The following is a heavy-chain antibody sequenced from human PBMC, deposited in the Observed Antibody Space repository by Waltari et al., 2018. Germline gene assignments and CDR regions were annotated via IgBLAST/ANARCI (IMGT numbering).Heavy chain of an antibody. J-gene: IGHJ1*01. CDR1: GFNFINSG. Sequence: EVQLVESGGGLIKPGGYLRLSCAASGFNFINSGLNWVRQALGKGLEWISFISASGKYVYYSDSAKDRFVISRDNDKNFMDLEMNGLRIEDTALYYCVRGRMTTIVTPWDLWGQGTMVTVSA. CDR2: ISASGKYV. V-gene: IGHV3-21*06. D-gene: IGHD2-15*01. CDR3: VRGRMTTIVTPWDL.